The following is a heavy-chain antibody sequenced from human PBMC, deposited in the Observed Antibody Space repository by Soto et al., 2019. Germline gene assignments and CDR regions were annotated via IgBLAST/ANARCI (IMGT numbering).Heavy chain of an antibody. J-gene: IGHJ3*01. CDR1: GFTVGNYG. Sequence: DVQLLESGGGLVQPGGSLRLSCAASGFTVGNYGINWVRQAPGKGLEWVSGISGGGGSTYYADSVKGRFTVSRDPSKNSVFLEMNTLRAEDTAVYYCAKGVTVGGLVLHSYDALDVGA. CDR2: ISGGGGST. V-gene: IGHV3-23*01. D-gene: IGHD3-16*01. CDR3: AKGVTVGGLVLHSYDALDV.